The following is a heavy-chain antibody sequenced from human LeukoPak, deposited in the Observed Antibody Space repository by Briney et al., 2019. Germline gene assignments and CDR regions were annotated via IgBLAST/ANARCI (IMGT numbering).Heavy chain of an antibody. Sequence: SETLSLTCAVYGGSFSGYYWSWIRQPPGKGLEWIGEINHSGSTNYNPSLKSRVTISVDTSKNRFSLKLSSVTAADTAVYYCARGRGYSGYVGEYYFDYWGQGTLVTVSS. J-gene: IGHJ4*02. D-gene: IGHD5-12*01. CDR3: ARGRGYSGYVGEYYFDY. CDR1: GGSFSGYY. V-gene: IGHV4-34*01. CDR2: INHSGST.